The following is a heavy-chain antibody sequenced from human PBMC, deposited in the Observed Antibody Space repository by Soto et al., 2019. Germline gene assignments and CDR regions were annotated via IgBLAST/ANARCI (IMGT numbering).Heavy chain of an antibody. V-gene: IGHV1-18*01. CDR2: ITAYNGNT. J-gene: IGHJ4*02. CDR1: GYMFTSFG. Sequence: QVQLVQSGAEVKKPGASVKVSCKASGYMFTSFGISWVRQAPGHGLEWMVWITAYNGNTNYAQKLQGRVTMTTDTYTSTAYMELRSLRSDDTAVYYCARDIQSVYDPRRFDYWGRGTLVTVSS. D-gene: IGHD5-12*01. CDR3: ARDIQSVYDPRRFDY.